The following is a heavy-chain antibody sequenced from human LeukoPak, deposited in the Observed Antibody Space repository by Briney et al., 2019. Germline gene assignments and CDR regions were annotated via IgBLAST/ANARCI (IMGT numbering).Heavy chain of an antibody. D-gene: IGHD2-2*02. CDR3: AGDYCSSTSCYKAFDY. V-gene: IGHV1-18*01. J-gene: IGHJ4*02. Sequence: GASVKVSCKASGYTFTSYGISWVRQAPGQGLEWMGWISAYNGNTNYAQKLQGRVTMTTDTSTSTAYMELRSLRSDDTAVYYCAGDYCSSTSCYKAFDYWGQGTLVTVSS. CDR1: GYTFTSYG. CDR2: ISAYNGNT.